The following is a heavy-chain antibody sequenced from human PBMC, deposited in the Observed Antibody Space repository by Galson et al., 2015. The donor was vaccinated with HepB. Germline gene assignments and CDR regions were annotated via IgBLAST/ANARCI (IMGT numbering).Heavy chain of an antibody. CDR3: VSHSGGYPYYFDF. CDR1: GFIFSTYW. J-gene: IGHJ4*02. CDR2: IKQDGSEK. D-gene: IGHD3-22*01. V-gene: IGHV3-7*01. Sequence: SLRLSCAAFGFIFSTYWMSWVRQAPGKGLEWVASIKQDGSEKYYVDSVKGRITISRDNAKNSLFLQMNSLRGEDTAVYFCVSHSGGYPYYFDFWGQGTLVTVSS.